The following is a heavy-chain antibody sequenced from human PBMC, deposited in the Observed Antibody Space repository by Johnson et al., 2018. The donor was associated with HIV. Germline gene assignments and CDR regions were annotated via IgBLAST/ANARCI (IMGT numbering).Heavy chain of an antibody. J-gene: IGHJ3*02. V-gene: IGHV3-30*04. CDR1: GFTFSSYA. CDR3: AKVAIWGTYRYNLGDTYDI. D-gene: IGHD3-16*02. CDR2: ISYDGNNK. Sequence: QVQLVESGGGVVQPGRSLRLSCAASGFTFSSYALHWVRQPPGKGLEWVAVISYDGNNKYYADSVQGRFILSRDNSKNTVYLQMNSLRAEDTAVYYCAKVAIWGTYRYNLGDTYDIWGQGTMVTVSS.